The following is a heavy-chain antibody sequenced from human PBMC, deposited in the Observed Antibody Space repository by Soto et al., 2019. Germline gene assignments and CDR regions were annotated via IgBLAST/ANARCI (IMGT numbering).Heavy chain of an antibody. Sequence: GASVKVSCKASGGTPSSYTFSWVRQAPGQGLEWMGRVIPNLGVTNYAKKFQGSFTIVVDTSTSTAYMELNSLRYEDTAVYYCARDKGYCSDTSCPDFDYWGQGTLVTVSS. D-gene: IGHD2-15*01. J-gene: IGHJ4*02. V-gene: IGHV1-69*04. CDR3: ARDKGYCSDTSCPDFDY. CDR1: GGTPSSYT. CDR2: VIPNLGVT.